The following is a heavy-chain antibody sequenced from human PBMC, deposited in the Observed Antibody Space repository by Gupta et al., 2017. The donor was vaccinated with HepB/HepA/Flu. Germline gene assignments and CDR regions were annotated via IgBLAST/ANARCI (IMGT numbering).Heavy chain of an antibody. Sequence: EVQLVQSGAEVKKPGESLKISCKGSGYSFTSYWIGWVRQMPGKGLEWMGIIYPGDSDTRYSPSFQGQVTISADKSISTAYLQWSSLKASDTAMYYCARGWGFSAGYCSGGSCWDYWGQGTLVTVSS. V-gene: IGHV5-51*01. CDR1: GYSFTSYW. J-gene: IGHJ4*02. D-gene: IGHD2-15*01. CDR3: ARGWGFSAGYCSGGSCWDY. CDR2: IYPGDSDT.